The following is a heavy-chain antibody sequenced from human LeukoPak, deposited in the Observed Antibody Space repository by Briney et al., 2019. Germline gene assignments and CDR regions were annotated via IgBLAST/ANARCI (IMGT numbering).Heavy chain of an antibody. D-gene: IGHD3-22*01. CDR2: IWYDGSNK. Sequence: SGGSLRLSCAASGFTFNRYGMRWVRQAPGEGLEWVAVIWYDGSNKYYADSVKGRFTISRDNTKNTLYLQMNSLRAEDTAVYYCARDYDSSGYSPLFDYWGQGTLVTVSS. V-gene: IGHV3-33*01. CDR1: GFTFNRYG. CDR3: ARDYDSSGYSPLFDY. J-gene: IGHJ4*02.